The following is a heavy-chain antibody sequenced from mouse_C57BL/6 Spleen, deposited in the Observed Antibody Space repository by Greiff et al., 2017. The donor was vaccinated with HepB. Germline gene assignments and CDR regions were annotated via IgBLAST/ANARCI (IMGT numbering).Heavy chain of an antibody. Sequence: VQLQQSGPELVKPGASVKISCKASGYSFTGYYMNWVKQSPEKSLEWIGEINPRTGGTTYNQKFKAKATLTVDKSSSTAYMQLKSLTSEDSAVYYCARGGLRFYAMDYWGQGTSVTVSS. V-gene: IGHV1-42*01. D-gene: IGHD2-4*01. J-gene: IGHJ4*01. CDR2: INPRTGGT. CDR3: ARGGLRFYAMDY. CDR1: GYSFTGYY.